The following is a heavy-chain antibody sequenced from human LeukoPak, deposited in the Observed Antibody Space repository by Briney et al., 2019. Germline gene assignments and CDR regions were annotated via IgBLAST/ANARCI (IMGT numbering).Heavy chain of an antibody. D-gene: IGHD2-15*01. CDR1: GYTFTSYD. J-gene: IGHJ4*02. CDR2: MNSNSGNT. Sequence: ASVKVSCKASGYTFTSYDINWVRQAPGQGLEWMGWMNSNSGNTGYAQKFQGRLTITRITSIGTAYMELSSLRSEDTAVYYCARGASRSFDYWGQGTLVTVSS. CDR3: ARGASRSFDY. V-gene: IGHV1-8*03.